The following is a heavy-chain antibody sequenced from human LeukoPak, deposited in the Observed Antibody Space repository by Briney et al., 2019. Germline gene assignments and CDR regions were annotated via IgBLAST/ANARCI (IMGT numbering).Heavy chain of an antibody. CDR2: MNPNSGNT. J-gene: IGHJ6*03. Sequence: ASVKVSCKGSGYTFTSYDINWVRQATGQGLEWMGWMNPNSGNTGYAQKFQGRVTMTRNTSISTAYMELSSLRSEDTAVYYCVRELAGYCSSTSCYDYYYYMDVCGKGTTVTVSS. CDR3: VRELAGYCSSTSCYDYYYYMDV. CDR1: GYTFTSYD. D-gene: IGHD2-2*01. V-gene: IGHV1-8*01.